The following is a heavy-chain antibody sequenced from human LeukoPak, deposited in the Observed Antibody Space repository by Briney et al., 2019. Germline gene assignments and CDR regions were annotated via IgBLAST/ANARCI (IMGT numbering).Heavy chain of an antibody. D-gene: IGHD4-23*01. CDR1: GGSLRSYY. CDR3: ARVAHYAGNEYDAFDI. V-gene: IGHV4-59*01. J-gene: IGHJ3*02. Sequence: KPSETLSLTCTVSGGSLRSYYWSWIRQPPGKGLEWIGYIYYSGSTNYNPSLSSRATISVDTSKNQFSLKLSSETAAGTAVYSCARVAHYAGNEYDAFDIWGRGTMVTVSS. CDR2: IYYSGST.